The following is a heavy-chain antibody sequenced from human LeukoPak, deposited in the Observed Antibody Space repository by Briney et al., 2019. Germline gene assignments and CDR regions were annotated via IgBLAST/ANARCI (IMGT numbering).Heavy chain of an antibody. CDR1: GFTFSSYA. V-gene: IGHV3-23*01. Sequence: GGTLRLSCAASGFTFSSYAMNWVRQAPGKGLEWVSLSGSGGNTYYADSVKGRFTISRDNSKNTLYLQMNSLRAEDTALYSCFGGSGYNSDYWGQGTLVTVSP. J-gene: IGHJ4*02. CDR3: FGGSGYNSDY. D-gene: IGHD3-22*01. CDR2: SGSGGNT.